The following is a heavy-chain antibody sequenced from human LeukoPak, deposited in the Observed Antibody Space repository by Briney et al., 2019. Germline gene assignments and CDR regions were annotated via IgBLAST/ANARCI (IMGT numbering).Heavy chain of an antibody. D-gene: IGHD4-17*01. J-gene: IGHJ5*02. CDR3: ARQGYGDYPPMWFDP. V-gene: IGHV3-30*03. CDR1: GFTFSSYG. CDR2: ISYDGNE. Sequence: PGRSLRLSCAVSGFTFSSYGMPWVRQAPGKGLEWVAAISYDGNEYYVDSVKGRFTISRDNSKNTLYLQMNSLRAEDTAVYYCARQGYGDYPPMWFDPWGQGTLVTVSS.